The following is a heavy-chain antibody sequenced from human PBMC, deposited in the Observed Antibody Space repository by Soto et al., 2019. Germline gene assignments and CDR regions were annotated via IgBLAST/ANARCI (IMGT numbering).Heavy chain of an antibody. CDR1: GFTFSSYD. D-gene: IGHD3-10*01. CDR2: IGTAGDT. CDR3: ARARIGSGSYYTLNVYYYYYYMDV. V-gene: IGHV3-13*01. J-gene: IGHJ6*03. Sequence: GGSLRLSCAASGFTFSSYDMHWVRQATGKGLEWVSAIGTAGDTYYPGSVKGRFTISRENAKNSLYLQMNSLRAGDTAVYYCARARIGSGSYYTLNVYYYYYYMDVWGKGTTVTVSS.